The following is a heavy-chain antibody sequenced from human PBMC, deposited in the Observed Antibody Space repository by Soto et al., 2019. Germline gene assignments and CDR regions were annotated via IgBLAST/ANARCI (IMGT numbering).Heavy chain of an antibody. J-gene: IGHJ5*02. Sequence: QVQLQESGPGLVKPSGTLSLTCAVSGGSISSSNWWSWVRQPPGKGLEWIREIYHSGSTNYNPSLKRRVTISVDKSKNQFSLKLSSVTAADTAVYYCARVKITMVRGVPLGFDPWGQGTLVTVSS. CDR3: ARVKITMVRGVPLGFDP. V-gene: IGHV4-4*02. CDR1: GGSISSSNW. D-gene: IGHD3-10*01. CDR2: IYHSGST.